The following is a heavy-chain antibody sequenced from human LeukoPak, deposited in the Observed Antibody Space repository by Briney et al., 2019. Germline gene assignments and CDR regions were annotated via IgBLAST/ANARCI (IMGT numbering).Heavy chain of an antibody. CDR1: GFTFSNCA. Sequence: GGSLRLSCAASGFTFSNCAMSWVRQAPGKGLEWVSALSGSGYTTYYADSVKGRFTISRDNSKNTLYLQMNSLRAEDTAVYYCAKEVTENNWFDPWGQGTLVSVSS. D-gene: IGHD1-14*01. CDR3: AKEVTENNWFDP. J-gene: IGHJ5*02. V-gene: IGHV3-23*01. CDR2: LSGSGYTT.